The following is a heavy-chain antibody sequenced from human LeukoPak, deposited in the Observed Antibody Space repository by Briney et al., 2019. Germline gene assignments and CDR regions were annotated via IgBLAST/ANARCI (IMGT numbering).Heavy chain of an antibody. CDR1: GGSISSHY. V-gene: IGHV4-59*11. CDR3: ARVGGKDWFDP. Sequence: SETLSLTCTVSGGSISSHYWSWIRQPPGKGLEWIGYIYYSGSTNYNPSLKSRVTISVDTSKNQFSLKLSSATAADTAVYYCARVGGKDWFDPWGQGTLVTVSS. CDR2: IYYSGST. D-gene: IGHD4-23*01. J-gene: IGHJ5*02.